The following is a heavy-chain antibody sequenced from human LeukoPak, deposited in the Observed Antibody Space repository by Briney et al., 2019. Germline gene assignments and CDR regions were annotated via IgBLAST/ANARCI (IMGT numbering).Heavy chain of an antibody. CDR3: ARHPYQLLWLYWLDP. CDR2: IYYSGST. V-gene: IGHV4-39*01. J-gene: IGHJ5*02. CDR1: GGSISSGSYY. Sequence: PSETLSLTCTVSGGSISSGSYYWGWIRQPPGKGLEWIGSIYYSGSTYYNPSLKSRVTISVDTSKNQFSLKLSSVTAADTAVYYCARHPYQLLWLYWLDPWGQGTLVTVPP. D-gene: IGHD2-2*01.